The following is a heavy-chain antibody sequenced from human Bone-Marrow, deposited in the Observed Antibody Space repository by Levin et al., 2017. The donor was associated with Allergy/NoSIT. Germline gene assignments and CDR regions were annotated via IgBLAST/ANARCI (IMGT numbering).Heavy chain of an antibody. Sequence: PSETLSLTCAASGFIFNKAWMNWVRQPPGKGLEWVGRIKAKTDGGTRDYAAPVNDRFTISRDDSENTLYLQMNSLKTEDTAIYYCSTGDYFDYWGQGTLVTVSS. CDR2: IKAKTDGGTR. CDR3: STGDYFDY. J-gene: IGHJ4*02. CDR1: GFIFNKAW. V-gene: IGHV3-15*01.